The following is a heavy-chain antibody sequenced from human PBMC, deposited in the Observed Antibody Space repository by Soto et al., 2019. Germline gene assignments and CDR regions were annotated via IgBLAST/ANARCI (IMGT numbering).Heavy chain of an antibody. CDR2: IIPIFTST. CDR1: GGTFSSYA. Sequence: SVKVSCKASGGTFSSYAISWVRQAPGHGLEWLGRIIPIFTSTKYAQSFQGRVTITADKSTSTASLELSSLRSDDTAVYYCAREGRGKKAGYNGLVSLGYWGQGTLVTVSS. J-gene: IGHJ4*02. V-gene: IGHV1-69*06. CDR3: AREGRGKKAGYNGLVSLGY. D-gene: IGHD2-2*02.